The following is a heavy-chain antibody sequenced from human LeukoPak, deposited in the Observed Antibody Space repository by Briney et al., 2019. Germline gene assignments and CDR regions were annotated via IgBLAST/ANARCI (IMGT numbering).Heavy chain of an antibody. CDR2: ISGSGGST. Sequence: PGGSLRLSCAASGFTFSSYAMSWVRQAPGKGLEWVSAISGSGGSTYYADSVKGRFTISRDNSKNTLYLQMNSLRAEDTAVYYCAKQTYYYDSSGYYYTGIGYWGQGTLVTVSS. V-gene: IGHV3-23*01. CDR3: AKQTYYYDSSGYYYTGIGY. D-gene: IGHD3-22*01. J-gene: IGHJ4*02. CDR1: GFTFSSYA.